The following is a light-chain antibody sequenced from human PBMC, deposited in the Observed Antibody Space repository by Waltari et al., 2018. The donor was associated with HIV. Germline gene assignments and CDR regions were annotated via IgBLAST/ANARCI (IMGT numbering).Light chain of an antibody. Sequence: DIQMTQFPSFVSASVGDRVTITCPAIPDVATWLAWTQPRPGEAPRLLSYAASRLHDGVPSRCSGDGSDREFTRTIGSLQPEDFATYYCQQAYDFPPTFGQGTKVE. J-gene: IGKJ1*01. CDR3: QQAYDFPPT. CDR1: PDVATW. V-gene: IGKV1-12*01. CDR2: AAS.